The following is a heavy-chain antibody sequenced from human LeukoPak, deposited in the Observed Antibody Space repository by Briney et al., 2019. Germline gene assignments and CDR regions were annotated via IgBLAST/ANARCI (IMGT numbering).Heavy chain of an antibody. J-gene: IGHJ4*02. CDR1: GGSFSGYY. CDR3: ARQILGVVPAAITNDC. D-gene: IGHD2-2*02. V-gene: IGHV4-34*01. CDR2: INHSGST. Sequence: KTSETLSLTCAVYGGSFSGYYWSWIRQPPGKGLEWIAEINHSGSTNYNPSLKSRVTISVDTSKNQFSLKLSSVTAADTAVYYCARQILGVVPAAITNDCWGQGTLVTVSS.